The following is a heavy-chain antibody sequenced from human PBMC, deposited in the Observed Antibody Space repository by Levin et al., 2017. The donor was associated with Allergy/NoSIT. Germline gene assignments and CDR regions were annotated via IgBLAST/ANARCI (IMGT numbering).Heavy chain of an antibody. Sequence: SLLLSFSSSFFPFRPSSLHWVRQAPGKGLVWVSRVFSDGSITDYADSVKGRFTISRDNARNTLYLQMNSLRAEDTAVYYCARGGCSSTSCLDNWGQGILVTVSS. CDR2: VFSDGSIT. J-gene: IGHJ4*02. CDR3: ARGGCSSTSCLDN. CDR1: FFPFRPSS. D-gene: IGHD2-2*01. V-gene: IGHV3-74*01.